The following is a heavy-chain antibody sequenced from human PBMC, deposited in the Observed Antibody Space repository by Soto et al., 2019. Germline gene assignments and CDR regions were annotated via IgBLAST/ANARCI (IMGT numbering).Heavy chain of an antibody. CDR2: ISPHNFNT. D-gene: IGHD3-9*01. Sequence: ASVKVSCKASGYTFTHFYITWVRQAPGQGLEWMGAISPHNFNTNYAQKFRGRVTLTTEKSTNTANMDLRSLTSDDTAVYYCARDEGGYDILTGYYKAHHFDYWGQGVPVTVSS. CDR3: ARDEGGYDILTGYYKAHHFDY. V-gene: IGHV1-18*01. CDR1: GYTFTHFY. J-gene: IGHJ4*02.